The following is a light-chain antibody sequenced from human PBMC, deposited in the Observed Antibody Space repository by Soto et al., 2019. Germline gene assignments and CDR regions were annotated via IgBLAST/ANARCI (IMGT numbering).Light chain of an antibody. CDR3: SSYRSGGTFV. J-gene: IGLJ1*01. Sequence: QSVLAQPTSVSGSPGQSIAISCTGTSSDVGGYNYVSWHQQHPGKAPKVLISVVSNRTSGVSNRFSGSKSGNTASLTISGLQAEDEADYYCSSYRSGGTFVFGSGTKLTVL. CDR2: VVS. V-gene: IGLV2-14*01. CDR1: SSDVGGYNY.